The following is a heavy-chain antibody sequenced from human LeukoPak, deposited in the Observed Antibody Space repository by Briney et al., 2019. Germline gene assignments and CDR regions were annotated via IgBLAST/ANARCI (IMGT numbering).Heavy chain of an antibody. V-gene: IGHV4-30-2*01. J-gene: IGHJ4*02. CDR2: IYHSGST. CDR3: ARGYSGYDSGVGYFDY. CDR1: GGSISSGGYS. Sequence: SETLSLTCAVSGGSISSGGYSWSWIRQPPGKGLEWIGYIYHSGSTYYNPSLKSRVTISVDRSKNQFSLKLGSVTAADTAVYYCARGYSGYDSGVGYFDYWGQGTLVTVSS. D-gene: IGHD5-12*01.